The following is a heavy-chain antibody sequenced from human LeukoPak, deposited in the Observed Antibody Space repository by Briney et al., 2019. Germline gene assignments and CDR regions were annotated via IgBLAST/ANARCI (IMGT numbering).Heavy chain of an antibody. V-gene: IGHV3-33*01. J-gene: IGHJ5*02. D-gene: IGHD5-18*01. Sequence: PGRSLRLSCAASGFTFSSYGMHWVRQAPGKGLEWVAVIWYDGSNKYYADSVKGRFTISRDNSKNTLYLQMNSLRAEDTAVYYCAREWRPRLYSYGATNWFDPWGQGTLVTVSS. CDR1: GFTFSSYG. CDR2: IWYDGSNK. CDR3: AREWRPRLYSYGATNWFDP.